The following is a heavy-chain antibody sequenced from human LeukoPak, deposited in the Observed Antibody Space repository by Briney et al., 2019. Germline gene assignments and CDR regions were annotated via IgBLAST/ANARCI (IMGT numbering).Heavy chain of an antibody. Sequence: QPGGSLRLSCAASGFTFNIYPMHWVRQAPGKGLEWVAVISYDGSSKDYADSVKGRFTISRDNSKKTLYLQMNSLRAEDTAVYYCASESPVYGPAYWSLGTLVTVSS. CDR3: ASESPVYGPAY. CDR2: ISYDGSSK. J-gene: IGHJ4*02. V-gene: IGHV3-30-3*01. D-gene: IGHD2/OR15-2a*01. CDR1: GFTFNIYP.